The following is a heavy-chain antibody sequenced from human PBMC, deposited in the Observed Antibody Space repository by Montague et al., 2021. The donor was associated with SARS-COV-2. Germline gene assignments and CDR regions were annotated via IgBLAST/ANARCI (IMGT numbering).Heavy chain of an antibody. V-gene: IGHV4-61*02. CDR1: GGSISSGSYY. CDR3: AREVYQLPNTYYYYYGMDV. CDR2: IYTSGST. J-gene: IGHJ6*02. Sequence: TLSLTCTVSGGSISSGSYYWSWIRQPAGKELEWTGRIYTSGSTNYNPSLKSRVTISVDTSKNQFSLKLSSVTAAGTAVYYCAREVYQLPNTYYYYYGMDVWGQGTTVTVSS. D-gene: IGHD2-2*01.